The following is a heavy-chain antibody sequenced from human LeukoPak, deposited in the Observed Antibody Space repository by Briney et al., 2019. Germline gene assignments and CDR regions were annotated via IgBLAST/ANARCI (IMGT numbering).Heavy chain of an antibody. V-gene: IGHV3-33*08. J-gene: IGHJ1*01. CDR1: GFTFNSYW. CDR2: IWYDGSDK. D-gene: IGHD6-13*01. Sequence: GGSLRLSCAASGFTFNSYWMHWVRQAPGKGLEWVAVIWYDGSDKYYADSVKGRFTISRDNSKNTLYLQMKSLRADDTAVYYCAREGFVVAAAGHVGYFQHWGQGTLVSVSS. CDR3: AREGFVVAAAGHVGYFQH.